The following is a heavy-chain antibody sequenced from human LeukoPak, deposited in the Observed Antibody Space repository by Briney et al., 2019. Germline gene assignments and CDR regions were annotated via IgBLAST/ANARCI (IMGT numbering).Heavy chain of an antibody. CDR2: IKSKVDGGTI. V-gene: IGHV3-15*01. Sequence: PGGSLRLSCAASGLTLNDAWMSWVRQAPGKGLEWVGRIKSKVDGGTIDYAAPVKGRCSISRDDSKNTLYLQMSSLKTEDTARYYCTTGRLAAPDYLQFQHWGQGTLVTVSS. CDR3: TTGRLAAPDYLQFQH. D-gene: IGHD6-13*01. CDR1: GLTLNDAW. J-gene: IGHJ1*01.